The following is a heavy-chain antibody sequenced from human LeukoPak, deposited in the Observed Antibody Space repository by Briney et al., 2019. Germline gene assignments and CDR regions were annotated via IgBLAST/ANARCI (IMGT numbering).Heavy chain of an antibody. D-gene: IGHD6-13*01. CDR2: INHSGST. J-gene: IGHJ4*02. CDR3: ARGLASSSHSFDY. V-gene: IGHV4-34*01. CDR1: GGSFSGYY. Sequence: SETLSLTCALYGGSFSGYYWSWIRQPPGKGLEWLGEINHSGSTNYNPSLKSRVTISVDTSKNQFSLKLSSVTAADTAVYYCARGLASSSHSFDYWGQGTLVTVSS.